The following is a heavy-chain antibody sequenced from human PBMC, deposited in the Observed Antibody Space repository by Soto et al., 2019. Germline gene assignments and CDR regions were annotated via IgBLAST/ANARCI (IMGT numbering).Heavy chain of an antibody. D-gene: IGHD3-10*01. CDR3: ARDMGFGLSDY. CDR2: INAGNGNT. Sequence: ASVKVSCKASGYTFTSYAMHWVRQAPGQRLEWMGWINAGNGNTKYSQKFQGRVTITRDTSASTAYMELSSLRSEGTAVYYCARDMGFGLSDYWGQGTLVPVSS. J-gene: IGHJ4*02. CDR1: GYTFTSYA. V-gene: IGHV1-3*01.